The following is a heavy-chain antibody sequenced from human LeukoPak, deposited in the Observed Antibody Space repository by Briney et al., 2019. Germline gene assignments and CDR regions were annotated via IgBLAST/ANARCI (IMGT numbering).Heavy chain of an antibody. V-gene: IGHV4-59*01. CDR3: ARSRGAFLGPDY. D-gene: IGHD3-3*02. J-gene: IGHJ4*02. CDR2: IYYSGST. CDR1: GGSISSYY. Sequence: SETLSLTCTVSGGSISSYYWSWIRQPPGKGLEWIGYIYYSGSTNYNPSLKSRVAISVDTSKNQFSLKLSSVTAADTAVYYCARSRGAFLGPDYWGQGTLVTVSS.